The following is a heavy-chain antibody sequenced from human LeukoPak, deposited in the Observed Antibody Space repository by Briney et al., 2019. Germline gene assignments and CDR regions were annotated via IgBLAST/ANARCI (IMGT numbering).Heavy chain of an antibody. J-gene: IGHJ6*03. Sequence: ASVKVSCKASGYTFTSYDINWVRQATGQGLEWMGWMNPNSGNTGYAQKFQGRVTMTRNTSISTAYMELSSLRYEDTAVYYCASARSGSYLCYYYYYMDVWGKGTTVTISS. D-gene: IGHD1-26*01. CDR2: MNPNSGNT. V-gene: IGHV1-8*01. CDR1: GYTFTSYD. CDR3: ASARSGSYLCYYYYYMDV.